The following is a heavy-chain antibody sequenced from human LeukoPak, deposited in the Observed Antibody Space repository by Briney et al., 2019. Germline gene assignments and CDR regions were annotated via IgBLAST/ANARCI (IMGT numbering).Heavy chain of an antibody. CDR1: GYTFTGYY. Sequence: ASVKVSCTASGYTFTGYYMHWVRQAPGQGLEWMGWINPNSGGTNYAQKFQGRVTMTRDTSISTAYMELSRLRSDDTAVYYCARGEPSGYDPFDYWGQGTLVTVSS. CDR2: INPNSGGT. V-gene: IGHV1-2*02. CDR3: ARGEPSGYDPFDY. J-gene: IGHJ4*02. D-gene: IGHD5-12*01.